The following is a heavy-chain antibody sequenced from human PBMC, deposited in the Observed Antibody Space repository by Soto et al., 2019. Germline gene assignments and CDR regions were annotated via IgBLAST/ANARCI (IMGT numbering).Heavy chain of an antibody. CDR2: IYWDDDK. D-gene: IGHD2-21*02. Sequence: QITLKESGPSLVKPTQPLTLTCTFSGFSLSTGGVGVGWIRQPPGKALEWLALIYWDDDKRYSPSLRSRLTVTQDTSKNQVVLTMTNMDPVDTATYYCAHSRCGGDCLQSYSSHYYYGMDVWGQGTTVTVSS. V-gene: IGHV2-5*02. J-gene: IGHJ6*02. CDR1: GFSLSTGGVG. CDR3: AHSRCGGDCLQSYSSHYYYGMDV.